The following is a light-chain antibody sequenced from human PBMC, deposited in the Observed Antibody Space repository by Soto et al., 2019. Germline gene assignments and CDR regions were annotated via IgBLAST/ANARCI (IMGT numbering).Light chain of an antibody. J-gene: IGKJ4*01. Sequence: DIQMTQSPSILSASVGDRVTITCRASQSISSWLAWYQQKPGKAPNLLIHKASHLESGVPSRFSGSGSGTDFTLTISSLEPEDFAVYYCQQRSNWPPTFGGGTKVDIK. CDR3: QQRSNWPPT. V-gene: IGKV1-5*03. CDR1: QSISSW. CDR2: KAS.